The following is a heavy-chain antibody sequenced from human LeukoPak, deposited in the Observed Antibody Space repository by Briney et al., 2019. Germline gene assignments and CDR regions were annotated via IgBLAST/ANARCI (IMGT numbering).Heavy chain of an antibody. CDR1: GGSISSYY. Sequence: PSETLSLTCTVSGGSISSYYWSWIRQSPGKGLECIGYIHYTGSTNYNPSLKSRVTISVETSKNQFSLKLKSVTAADAAVYYCARGGYYGSGNDFRFDPWGQGTLVTVSS. V-gene: IGHV4-59*01. D-gene: IGHD3-10*01. J-gene: IGHJ5*02. CDR3: ARGGYYGSGNDFRFDP. CDR2: IHYTGST.